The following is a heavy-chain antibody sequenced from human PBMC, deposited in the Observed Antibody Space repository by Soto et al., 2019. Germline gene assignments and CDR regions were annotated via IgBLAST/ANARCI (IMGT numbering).Heavy chain of an antibody. V-gene: IGHV4-59*01. CDR3: ARDKSIVGATTGFDY. CDR1: GGSISSYY. Sequence: GTLSLTCTVSGGSISSYYWSWIRQPPGKGLEWIGYIYYSGSTNYNPSLKSRVTISVDTSKNQFSLKLSSVTAADTAVYYCARDKSIVGATTGFDYWGQGTLVTVSS. J-gene: IGHJ4*02. CDR2: IYYSGST. D-gene: IGHD1-26*01.